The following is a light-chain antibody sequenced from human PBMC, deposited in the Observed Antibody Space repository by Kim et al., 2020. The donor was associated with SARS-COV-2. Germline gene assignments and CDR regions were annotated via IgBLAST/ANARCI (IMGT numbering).Light chain of an antibody. Sequence: GASVKLTCTLSSGHSSDAIAWHQQQPGKGPRYLMKRNSDGSHTKGDGIPDRFSGSSSGAERYLTISSLQSEDEADYYCQTCGTGMVFGGGTQLTVL. J-gene: IGLJ3*02. CDR2: RNSDGSH. CDR3: QTCGTGMV. V-gene: IGLV4-69*01. CDR1: SGHSSDA.